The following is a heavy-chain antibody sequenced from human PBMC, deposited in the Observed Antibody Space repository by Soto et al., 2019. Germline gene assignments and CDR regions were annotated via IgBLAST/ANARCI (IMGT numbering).Heavy chain of an antibody. V-gene: IGHV1-58*01. CDR3: AAAGRRTTVADY. CDR1: GFTFTSSA. Sequence: QMQLVQSGPEVKKPGTSVKVSCKASGFTFTSSAVQWVRLARGQRLEWIGWIVVGSGNTNYAQKFQERVTITRDMSTSTAYMELSSLRSEDTAVYYCAAAGRRTTVADYWGQGTLVTVSS. J-gene: IGHJ4*02. D-gene: IGHD4-17*01. CDR2: IVVGSGNT.